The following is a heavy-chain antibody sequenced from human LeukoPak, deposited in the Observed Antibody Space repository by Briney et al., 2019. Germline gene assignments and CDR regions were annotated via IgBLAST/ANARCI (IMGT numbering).Heavy chain of an antibody. D-gene: IGHD7-27*01. Sequence: PGGSLRLSCAASGFTFSSYAMSWVRQAPGKGLEWVSVISGSGGSTYYADSVKGRFTISRDNSKNTLYLQMNSLRAEDTAVYYCAKDKRQSGFFDYWGQGTLVTVSS. J-gene: IGHJ4*02. CDR2: ISGSGGST. CDR1: GFTFSSYA. CDR3: AKDKRQSGFFDY. V-gene: IGHV3-23*01.